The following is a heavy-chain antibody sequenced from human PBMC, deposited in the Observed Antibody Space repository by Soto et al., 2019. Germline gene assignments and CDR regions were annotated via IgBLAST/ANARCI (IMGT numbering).Heavy chain of an antibody. Sequence: EVQLVESGGGLVQPGRSLRLSCAASGFTFDDYAMHWVRQAPGKGLEWVSGISWNSGSIGYADSVKGRFTISRYNAKNSLYLQMNSLRADDTALYDCAKGQGYSGYDLRGYFDYWGQGTLVTVSS. CDR1: GFTFDDYA. J-gene: IGHJ4*02. CDR2: ISWNSGSI. CDR3: AKGQGYSGYDLRGYFDY. V-gene: IGHV3-9*01. D-gene: IGHD5-12*01.